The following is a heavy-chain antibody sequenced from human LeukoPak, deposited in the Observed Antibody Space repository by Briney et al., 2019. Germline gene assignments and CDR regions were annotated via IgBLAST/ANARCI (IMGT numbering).Heavy chain of an antibody. D-gene: IGHD3-22*01. CDR2: IIPIFGAA. J-gene: IGHJ3*02. CDR3: ARGFYYDSSGYNYGGFDI. Sequence: SVKVSCKASGGTFSSYAISWVRQAPGQRLEWMGRIIPIFGAANYAQRFQGRVSITTDESTSTAYMELSSLRSEDTAVYYCARGFYYDSSGYNYGGFDIWGQGTMVTVSS. V-gene: IGHV1-69*05. CDR1: GGTFSSYA.